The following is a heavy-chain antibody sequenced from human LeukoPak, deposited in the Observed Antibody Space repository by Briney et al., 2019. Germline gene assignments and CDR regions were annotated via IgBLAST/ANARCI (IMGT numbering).Heavy chain of an antibody. CDR2: ISYDGSNK. Sequence: GRPLRLSCAASGFTFSSYGMHWVRQAPGKGLEWVAVISYDGSNKYYADSVKGRFTISRDNSKNTLYLQMNSLRAEDTAVYYCAKALLRHDAFDIWGQGTMVTVSS. D-gene: IGHD3-22*01. V-gene: IGHV3-30*18. J-gene: IGHJ3*02. CDR3: AKALLRHDAFDI. CDR1: GFTFSSYG.